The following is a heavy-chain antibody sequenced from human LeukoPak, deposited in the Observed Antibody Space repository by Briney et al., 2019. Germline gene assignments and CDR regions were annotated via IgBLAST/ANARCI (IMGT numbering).Heavy chain of an antibody. Sequence: PGGSLRLSCAASGFIFSSYSMNWVRQGPGKGLEWVSSISSSSAETYYTDSVRGRFTISRDNAKNSLYLQINNVRAEDTAVYYCARGIAPQTALEDFDVRGQGTTVTVSS. V-gene: IGHV3-21*01. J-gene: IGHJ3*01. CDR3: ARGIAPQTALEDFDV. CDR2: ISSSSAET. D-gene: IGHD6-6*01. CDR1: GFIFSSYS.